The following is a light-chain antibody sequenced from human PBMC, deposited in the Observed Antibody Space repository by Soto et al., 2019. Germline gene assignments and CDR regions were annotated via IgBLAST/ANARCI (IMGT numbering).Light chain of an antibody. V-gene: IGKV3-15*01. CDR1: QSVSSSY. CDR3: QHYYNWPRT. J-gene: IGKJ5*01. CDR2: GAS. Sequence: EIVLTQSPGTLSLTPGERATLSFRASQSVSSSYLAWYQQKPGQAPRLLIYGASSRATGLPARFTGSGSGTEFTLTISSLQAEDSAIYYCQHYYNWPRTFGQGTRLEI.